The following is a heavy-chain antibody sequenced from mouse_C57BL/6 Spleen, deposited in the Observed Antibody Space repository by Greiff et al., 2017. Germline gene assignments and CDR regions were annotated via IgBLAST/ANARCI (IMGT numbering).Heavy chain of an antibody. V-gene: IGHV3-6*01. J-gene: IGHJ1*03. CDR2: ISYDGSN. Sequence: EVKLVESGPGLVKPSQSLSLTCSVTGYSITSGYYWNWIRQFPGNKLEWMGYISYDGSNNYNPSLKNRISLTRDTAKNQFFLKLDSVTPEDTATYYCARGGNYRIYWYFDVWGTGTTVTVSS. D-gene: IGHD2-1*01. CDR3: ARGGNYRIYWYFDV. CDR1: GYSITSGYY.